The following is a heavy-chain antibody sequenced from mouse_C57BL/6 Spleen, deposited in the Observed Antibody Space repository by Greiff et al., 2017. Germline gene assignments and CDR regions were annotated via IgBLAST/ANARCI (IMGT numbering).Heavy chain of an antibody. J-gene: IGHJ2*01. CDR3: ASEGYYGSSYDFDY. CDR2: INPNYGTT. D-gene: IGHD1-1*01. Sequence: EVKLQESGAELARPGASVKISCKASGYSFTDYNMNWVKQSNGKSLEWIGVINPNYGTTSYNQKFKGKATLTVDQSSSTAYMQLNSLTSEDSAVYYCASEGYYGSSYDFDYWGQGTTLTVSS. V-gene: IGHV1-39*01. CDR1: GYSFTDYN.